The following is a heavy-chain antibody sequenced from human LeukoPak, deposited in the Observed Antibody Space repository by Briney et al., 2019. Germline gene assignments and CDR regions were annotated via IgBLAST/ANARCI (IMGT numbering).Heavy chain of an antibody. CDR1: GGSISTYY. CDR2: IYASGST. CDR3: ARYYYDSGGFYKDALDI. D-gene: IGHD3-22*01. J-gene: IGHJ3*02. Sequence: SKTLSLTCTVSGGSISTYYWSWIRQPPGKRLEWIGYIYASGSTNYNPSLKSRVTISVDTSKNQFSLRLSSVTAADTAVYYCARYYYDSGGFYKDALDIWGQGTMVTVSS. V-gene: IGHV4-59*12.